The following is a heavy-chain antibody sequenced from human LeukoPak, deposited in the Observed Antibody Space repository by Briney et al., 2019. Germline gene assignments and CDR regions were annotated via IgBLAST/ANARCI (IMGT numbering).Heavy chain of an antibody. CDR2: IDPGDSET. CDR3: ARLNDGFDI. V-gene: IGHV5-51*01. J-gene: IGHJ3*02. CDR1: GYTFTSYW. Sequence: GGSLKISCEGSGYTFTSYWIAWVRQMPGKGLEWMGIIDPGDSETRYSPSFQGQVTITADKSISTAYLQWSSLKASDTAMYYCARLNDGFDIWGQGAMVIVSS.